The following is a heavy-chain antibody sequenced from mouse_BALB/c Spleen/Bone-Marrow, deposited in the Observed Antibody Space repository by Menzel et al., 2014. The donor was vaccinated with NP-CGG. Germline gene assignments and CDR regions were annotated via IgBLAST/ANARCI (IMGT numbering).Heavy chain of an antibody. CDR3: SARYYYAIDN. Sequence: VQLQQSGAELVRSGASVKLSCTASGFNIKDYYMHWVKQRPEQGLEWIGWIDPENGDTEYAPKFQGKATMTADTSSNTASLQLSRLTSEDTAVYYSSARYYYAIDNWGQRNSDTASS. J-gene: IGHJ4*01. CDR1: GFNIKDYY. V-gene: IGHV14-4*02. CDR2: IDPENGDT.